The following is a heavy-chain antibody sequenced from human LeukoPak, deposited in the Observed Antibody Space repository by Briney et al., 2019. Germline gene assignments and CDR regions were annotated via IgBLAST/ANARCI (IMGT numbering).Heavy chain of an antibody. D-gene: IGHD3-22*01. V-gene: IGHV1-69*05. CDR3: AREDYYDSSGSPDY. J-gene: IGHJ4*02. CDR1: GGTFSSYA. Sequence: WASVKVSCKASGGTFSSYAISWVRQAPGQGLEWMGGIIPIFGTANYAQKFQGRVTITTDESTSTAYMELSSLRSEDTAVYYCAREDYYDSSGSPDYWGQGTLVTVSS. CDR2: IIPIFGTA.